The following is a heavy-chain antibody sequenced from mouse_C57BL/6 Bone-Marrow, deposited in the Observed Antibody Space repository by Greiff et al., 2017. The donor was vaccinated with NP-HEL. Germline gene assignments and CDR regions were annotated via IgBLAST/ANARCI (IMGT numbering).Heavy chain of an antibody. V-gene: IGHV1-74*01. CDR2: IHPSDSDT. J-gene: IGHJ3*01. D-gene: IGHD1-1*01. CDR1: GYTFTSYW. CDR3: ATYGPWFAY. Sequence: QVQLKQPGAELVKPGASVKVSCKASGYTFTSYWMHWVKQRPGQGLEWIGRIHPSDSDTNYNQKFKGKATLTVEKSSSTAYMQHSRLTSEDSAVYYCATYGPWFAYWGRGTLVTVSA.